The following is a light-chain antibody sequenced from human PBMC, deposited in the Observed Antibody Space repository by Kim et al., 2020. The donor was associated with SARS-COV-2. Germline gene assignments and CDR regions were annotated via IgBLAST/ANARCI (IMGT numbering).Light chain of an antibody. J-gene: IGLJ2*01. CDR3: QVWDNSRVHLV. CDR1: NLGVKS. CDR2: YDS. V-gene: IGLV3-21*04. Sequence: PGKTGDNAGEGDNLGVKSVHGYQQKPGRAPVVVIHYDSDRPSGIPERFSGSNSGNTAALTITGVEAGDEADYYCQVWDNSRVHLVFGGGTKLTVL.